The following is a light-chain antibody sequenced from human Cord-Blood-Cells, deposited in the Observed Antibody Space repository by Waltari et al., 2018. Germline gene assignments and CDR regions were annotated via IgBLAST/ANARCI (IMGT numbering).Light chain of an antibody. J-gene: IGLJ3*02. Sequence: QSVLTQPPSASGTPGQRVTISCSGSSSSIGSNTVNWYQQLQGTAPKLLIYSNNQRPSGVPDRFSGSKSGTSASLAISGLQSEDEADYYCGAWDDSLNGWVFGGGTKLTVL. CDR1: SSSIGSNT. CDR2: SNN. CDR3: GAWDDSLNGWV. V-gene: IGLV1-44*01.